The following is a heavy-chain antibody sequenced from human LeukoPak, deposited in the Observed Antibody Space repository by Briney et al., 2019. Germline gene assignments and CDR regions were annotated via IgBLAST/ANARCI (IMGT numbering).Heavy chain of an antibody. Sequence: GGSLRLSCAASGFTFGGDARSWVRQAPGKGLEWVGVIRSKAYGETTKYAASVKGRFTLSRDDSKTIAYLQMNSLKTEDTAVYYCTRGYWYFTLWGRGTLVTVSS. J-gene: IGHJ2*01. CDR3: TRGYWYFTL. CDR1: GFTFGGDA. V-gene: IGHV3-49*04. CDR2: IRSKAYGETT.